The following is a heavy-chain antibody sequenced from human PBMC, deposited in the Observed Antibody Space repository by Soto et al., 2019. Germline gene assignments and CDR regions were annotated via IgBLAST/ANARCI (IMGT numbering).Heavy chain of an antibody. D-gene: IGHD1-1*01. V-gene: IGHV3-23*01. J-gene: IGHJ4*02. CDR2: ISNTGDAT. CDR3: THWVEGSLDYFDW. CDR1: GFTFTNYA. Sequence: QPGGSLRLSCTASGFTFTNYAMAWARQPPGERLEWVSAISNTGDATYYADSVKGRFAISRDNSRNTHYLQMNSLRGDDTAVYYCTHWVEGSLDYFDWWGQGTLVTVSS.